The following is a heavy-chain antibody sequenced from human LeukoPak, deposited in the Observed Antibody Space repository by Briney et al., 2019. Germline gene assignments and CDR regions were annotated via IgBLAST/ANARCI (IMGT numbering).Heavy chain of an antibody. D-gene: IGHD3-10*01. CDR3: AHHGGGPIRLGAFDI. J-gene: IGHJ3*02. Sequence: GGTLRLSCAASGFTSSSYGMSWVRQAPGKGLEWVSAISGNGGDTFYADSVKGRFTNSRDNSKNTLYLQMSSLRAEDTAVYYCAHHGGGPIRLGAFDIWGQGTMVTVSS. CDR2: ISGNGGDT. V-gene: IGHV3-23*01. CDR1: GFTSSSYG.